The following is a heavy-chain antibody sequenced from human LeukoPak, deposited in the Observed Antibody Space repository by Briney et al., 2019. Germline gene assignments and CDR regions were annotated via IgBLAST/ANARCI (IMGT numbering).Heavy chain of an antibody. Sequence: GGSLRLSCAASRFTLSSYSMIGVRQAPGKGLEWVSSISSSSSSIYYADSVKGRFTISRDNAKNSLYLQMNSLRAEDTAVYYCARASKYYYDSSGYPLDYWGQGTLVTVSS. CDR3: ARASKYYYDSSGYPLDY. CDR2: ISSSSSSI. CDR1: RFTLSSYS. J-gene: IGHJ4*02. D-gene: IGHD3-22*01. V-gene: IGHV3-21*01.